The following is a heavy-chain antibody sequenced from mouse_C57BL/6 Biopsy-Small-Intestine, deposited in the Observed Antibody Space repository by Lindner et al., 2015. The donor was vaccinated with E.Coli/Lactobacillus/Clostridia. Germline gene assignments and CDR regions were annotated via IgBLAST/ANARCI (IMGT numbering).Heavy chain of an antibody. CDR1: GYTFTGYW. Sequence: VQLQESGAELVKPGASAKFSCKASGYTFTGYWIGWVKQRPGHGLEWIGENVPGSGSTNYNEKFKGKATFTADTSSNTVYMQLSSPTTEDSAIYYCARRYGNSYYFDYWGQGTTLTVSS. V-gene: IGHV1-9*01. J-gene: IGHJ2*01. CDR2: NVPGSGST. D-gene: IGHD2-1*01. CDR3: ARRYGNSYYFDY.